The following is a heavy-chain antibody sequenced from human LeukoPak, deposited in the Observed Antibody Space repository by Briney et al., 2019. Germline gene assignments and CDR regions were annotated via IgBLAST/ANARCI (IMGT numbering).Heavy chain of an antibody. J-gene: IGHJ4*02. Sequence: PGGSLRLSCAASGFTFSSYGMHWVRQAPGKGLEWVAFIRYDGSNKYYADSGKGRFTISRDNSKNTLYQQMNSLRAADTAVYYCAKDREYCSSTSCYADYYFDYWGQGTLVTVSS. CDR2: IRYDGSNK. V-gene: IGHV3-30*02. CDR1: GFTFSSYG. D-gene: IGHD2-2*01. CDR3: AKDREYCSSTSCYADYYFDY.